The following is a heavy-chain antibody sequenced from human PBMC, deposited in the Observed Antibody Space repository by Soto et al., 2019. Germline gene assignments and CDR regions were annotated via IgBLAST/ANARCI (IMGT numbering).Heavy chain of an antibody. CDR3: ARVEWRVVAAPDGDYYYMDV. D-gene: IGHD2-15*01. CDR2: IYYSGST. J-gene: IGHJ6*03. V-gene: IGHV4-31*03. CDR1: GGSISSGGYY. Sequence: SETLSLTCTVSGGSISSGGYYWSWIRQHPGKGLEWIGYIYYSGSTYYNPSLKSRVTISVDTSKNQFSLKLSSVTAADTAVYYCARVEWRVVAAPDGDYYYMDVWGKGTTVTVSS.